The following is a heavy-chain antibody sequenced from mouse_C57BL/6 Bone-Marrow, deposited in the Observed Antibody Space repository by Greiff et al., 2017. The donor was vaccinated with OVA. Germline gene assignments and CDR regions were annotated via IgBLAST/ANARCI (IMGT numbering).Heavy chain of an antibody. CDR3: ARDYSNYCDY. V-gene: IGHV1-61*01. CDR2: IYPSDSET. J-gene: IGHJ2*01. D-gene: IGHD2-5*01. CDR1: GYTFTSYW. Sequence: VQLQQPGAELVRPWSSVKLSCKASGYTFTSYWMDWVKQRPGQGLEWIGNIYPSDSETNSNQKFKDKATLTIDKSSSTDYMQLISLTSEDSAVYYGARDYSNYCDYWGQGTTLTVSS.